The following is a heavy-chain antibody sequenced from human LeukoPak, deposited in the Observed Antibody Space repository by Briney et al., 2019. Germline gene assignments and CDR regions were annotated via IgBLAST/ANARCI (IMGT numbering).Heavy chain of an antibody. Sequence: HPGGSLRLSCVASGFPFSSYWWTWVGQPPGKGLEGVANIKQDGSKKSYVDFVKGRFTISRDNAKNSLYLQMNSLRAEDTAIYYCTRVGYIDEGIDYWGQGTLVTVSS. J-gene: IGHJ4*02. V-gene: IGHV3-7*04. CDR3: TRVGYIDEGIDY. CDR1: GFPFSSYW. D-gene: IGHD5-24*01. CDR2: IKQDGSKK.